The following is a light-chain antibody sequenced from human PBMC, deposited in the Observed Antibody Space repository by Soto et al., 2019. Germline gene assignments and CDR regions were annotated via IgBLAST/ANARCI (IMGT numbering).Light chain of an antibody. CDR1: QRVSHN. J-gene: IGKJ3*01. CDR2: GAS. V-gene: IGKV3-15*01. Sequence: EIVMTQSPATLSVSPGERATLSCRASQRVSHNLAWYQQKPGQAPRLLIYGASTRATGIPARFSGSGSGTEFTLTISSLQSEDFAVYYCQQYNNWVFTFGPGTKVDIK. CDR3: QQYNNWVFT.